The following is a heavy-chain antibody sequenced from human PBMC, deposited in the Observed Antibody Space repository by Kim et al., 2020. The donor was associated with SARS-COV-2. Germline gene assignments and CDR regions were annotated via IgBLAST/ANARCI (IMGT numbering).Heavy chain of an antibody. D-gene: IGHD4-4*01. CDR3: ARYPSTGGQHNYGMDV. CDR1: GGSFSGYY. CDR2: INHSGST. Sequence: SETLSLTCAVYGGSFSGYYWSWIRQPPGKGLEWIGEINHSGSTNYNPSLKSRVTISVDTSKNQFSLKLSSVTAADTAVYYCARYPSTGGQHNYGMDVWGQGTTVTVSS. J-gene: IGHJ6*02. V-gene: IGHV4-34*01.